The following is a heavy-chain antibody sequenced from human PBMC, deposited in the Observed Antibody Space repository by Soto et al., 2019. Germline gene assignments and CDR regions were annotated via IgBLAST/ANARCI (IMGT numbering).Heavy chain of an antibody. CDR3: AKDPVFLVLNWYFDL. Sequence: EVQLLESGGGLVQPGGSLRLSCAASGFTFSSYAMSWVRQAPGKGLERVSAISGSGGSTYYADSVKGRFTISRDNSKNTLNRQMNSLRAEDTAVYYCAKDPVFLVLNWYFDLWGRGTLVTVSS. V-gene: IGHV3-23*01. J-gene: IGHJ2*01. CDR1: GFTFSSYA. CDR2: ISGSGGST. D-gene: IGHD3-3*01.